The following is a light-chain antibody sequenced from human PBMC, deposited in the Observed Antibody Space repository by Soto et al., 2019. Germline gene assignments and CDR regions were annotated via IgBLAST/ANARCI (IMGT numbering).Light chain of an antibody. V-gene: IGKV3-20*01. CDR2: GAS. CDR1: QTIFNPY. Sequence: ENVLTQSPGTLSLSPGDTATLSCRASQTIFNPYLAWYQQKPGQAPRLLIYGASSRATGIPDRFSGGGSGTDFTLTITRLEPEDFAVYYCQQYGSSYTFGQGTKLEMK. J-gene: IGKJ2*01. CDR3: QQYGSSYT.